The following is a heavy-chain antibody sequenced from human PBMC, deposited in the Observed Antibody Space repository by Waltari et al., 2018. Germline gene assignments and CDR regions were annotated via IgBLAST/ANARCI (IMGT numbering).Heavy chain of an antibody. V-gene: IGHV4-39*01. Sequence: QLQLQDSGRGLVKPSETLSLTCSSPGCPIISSSYFRGWTRPPPGKGLEWIGSIYYTGTTNYNPSFESRLTISIDTSKNQFSLKLTSVTAADTAVYYCTKRTALDGMDVWGQGATVTVSS. D-gene: IGHD5-18*01. J-gene: IGHJ6*02. CDR2: IYYTGTT. CDR1: GCPIISSSYF. CDR3: TKRTALDGMDV.